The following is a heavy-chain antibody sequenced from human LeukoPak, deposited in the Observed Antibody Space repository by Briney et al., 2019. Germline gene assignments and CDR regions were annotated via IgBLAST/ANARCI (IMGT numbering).Heavy chain of an antibody. CDR3: ARSQLYYDSSGYPDAFDI. CDR2: INHSGST. Sequence: SETLSLTCAVYGGSFSGYYWSWIRQPPGKGLEWIGEINHSGSTNYNPSLKSRVTISVDTSKNQFSLKLSSVTAADTAVYYCARSQLYYDSSGYPDAFDIWGQGTMVTVSS. D-gene: IGHD3-22*01. J-gene: IGHJ3*02. CDR1: GGSFSGYY. V-gene: IGHV4-34*01.